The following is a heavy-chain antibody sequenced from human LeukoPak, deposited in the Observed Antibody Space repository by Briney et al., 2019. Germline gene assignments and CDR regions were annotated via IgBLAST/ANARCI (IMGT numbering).Heavy chain of an antibody. CDR3: VKATLVSCTDATCYPFDY. Sequence: GGSLRLSCAASGFTFSSYAMSWVRQAPGKGLEWVSAISGSGGSTYYADSVKGRFTISRDNSKNTLYLQMNSLRAEDTAVYYCVKATLVSCTDATCYPFDYWGQGILVTVSS. CDR1: GFTFSSYA. D-gene: IGHD2-8*01. V-gene: IGHV3-23*01. CDR2: ISGSGGST. J-gene: IGHJ4*02.